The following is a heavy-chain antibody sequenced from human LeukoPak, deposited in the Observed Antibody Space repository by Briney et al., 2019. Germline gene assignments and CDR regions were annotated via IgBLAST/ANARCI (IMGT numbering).Heavy chain of an antibody. Sequence: SSETLSLTCSVSGGSVSSYYWSWIRQSPGKGLELIGYIHNSGRTNYNPSLKSRVTGFVDTSKNQVSLRLSSVTAADTAVYYCARHGTISSESYFDYWGQGALVTVSS. CDR1: GGSVSSYY. CDR3: ARHGTISSESYFDY. J-gene: IGHJ4*02. CDR2: IHNSGRT. D-gene: IGHD1-14*01. V-gene: IGHV4-59*08.